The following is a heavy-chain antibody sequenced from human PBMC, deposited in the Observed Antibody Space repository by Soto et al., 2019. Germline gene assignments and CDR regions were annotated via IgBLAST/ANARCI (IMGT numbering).Heavy chain of an antibody. V-gene: IGHV4-30-4*01. D-gene: IGHD3-3*01. J-gene: IGHJ6*02. CDR1: GGSISSGDYY. Sequence: KPSETLSLTCTVSGGSISSGDYYWSWIRQPPGKGLEWIGYIYYSGSTYYNPSLKSRVTISVDTSKNQFSLKLSSVTAADTAVYYCARDNILGILYGGMDVWGQGXTVTVYS. CDR2: IYYSGST. CDR3: ARDNILGILYGGMDV.